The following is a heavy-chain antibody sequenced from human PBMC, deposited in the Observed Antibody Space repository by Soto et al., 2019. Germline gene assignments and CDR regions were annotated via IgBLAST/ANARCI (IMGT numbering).Heavy chain of an antibody. D-gene: IGHD3-9*01. J-gene: IGHJ4*02. V-gene: IGHV4-4*02. CDR2: IYHSGST. Sequence: QVQLQESDPGLVKPSGTLSLTCAVSGGSISSSNWWSWVRQPPGKGLEWIGEIYHSGSTNYNPSLKSRVTISVDKSKNQFSLKLSSVTAADTAVYYCARDGATYYDILTGYYRGYYFDYWGQGTLVTVSS. CDR1: GGSISSSNW. CDR3: ARDGATYYDILTGYYRGYYFDY.